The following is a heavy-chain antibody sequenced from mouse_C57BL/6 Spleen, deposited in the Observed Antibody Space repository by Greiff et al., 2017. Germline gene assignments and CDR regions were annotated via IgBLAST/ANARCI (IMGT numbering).Heavy chain of an antibody. J-gene: IGHJ1*03. Sequence: EVKVVESEGGLVQPGSSMKLSCTASGFTFSDYYMAWVRQVPEKGLEWVANINYDGSSTYYLDSLKSRFIISRDNAKNILYLQMSSLKSEDTATYYCAKINYSNYFDVWGTGTTVTVSS. D-gene: IGHD2-5*01. CDR3: AKINYSNYFDV. V-gene: IGHV5-16*01. CDR2: INYDGSST. CDR1: GFTFSDYY.